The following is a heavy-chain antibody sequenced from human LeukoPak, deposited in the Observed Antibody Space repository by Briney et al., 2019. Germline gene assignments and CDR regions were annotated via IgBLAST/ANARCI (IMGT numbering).Heavy chain of an antibody. Sequence: PSETLSLTCRVSGASINSGSNYWGWIRQPPGKTLEWIGSIYSSGSTYYNPSLKSRVIIMIDTPKNHFSLTLNSVTAADTAVYYCAREARSGYEGFWSDPWGQGTVVTVSS. D-gene: IGHD5-12*01. CDR3: AREARSGYEGFWSDP. J-gene: IGHJ5*02. CDR1: GASINSGSNY. CDR2: IYSSGST. V-gene: IGHV4-39*07.